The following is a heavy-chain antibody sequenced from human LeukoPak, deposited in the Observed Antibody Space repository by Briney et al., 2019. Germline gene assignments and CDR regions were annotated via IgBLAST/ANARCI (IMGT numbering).Heavy chain of an antibody. D-gene: IGHD5-18*01. CDR3: AREIGPRQLHLWGSAFDY. CDR1: GYTFTSNY. CDR2: ISPSGGST. Sequence: ASVKVSCKAFGYTFTSNYMHWVRQAPGQGPEWMGVISPSGGSTTYAQKFQGRVTLTRDMSTSTDYLELSSLRSGDTAVYYCAREIGPRQLHLWGSAFDYWGQGTLVTVSS. J-gene: IGHJ4*02. V-gene: IGHV1-46*01.